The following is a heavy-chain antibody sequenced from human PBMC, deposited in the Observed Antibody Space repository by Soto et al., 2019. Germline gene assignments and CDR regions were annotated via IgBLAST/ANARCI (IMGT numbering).Heavy chain of an antibody. CDR3: AKELDYSNPRGYYYGMDV. V-gene: IGHV3-30*18. CDR1: GFTFSSYG. D-gene: IGHD4-4*01. J-gene: IGHJ6*02. CDR2: ISYDGSNK. Sequence: GGSLRLSCAASGFTFSSYGMHWVRQAPGKGLEWVAVISYDGSNKYYADSVKGRFTISRDNSKSTLYLQMNSLRAEDTAVYYCAKELDYSNPRGYYYGMDVWGQGTTVTVSS.